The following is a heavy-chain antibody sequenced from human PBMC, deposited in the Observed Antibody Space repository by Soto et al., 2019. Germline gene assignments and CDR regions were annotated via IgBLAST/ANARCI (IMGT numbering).Heavy chain of an antibody. D-gene: IGHD2-8*02. V-gene: IGHV1-69*02. CDR2: IIPILDIP. CDR3: ASHFTGVLVLGTSPPGGDNYGWDV. J-gene: IGHJ6*02. Sequence: QVQLVQSGAEVKKPGSSVKVSCKASGGTFSRYTFTWVRQAPGQGLEGMGRIIPILDIPNYEQNFQGRATITADKSTSTAYMELSSLTSDDTAVYYCASHFTGVLVLGTSPPGGDNYGWDVWGQGTTVTVSS. CDR1: GGTFSRYT.